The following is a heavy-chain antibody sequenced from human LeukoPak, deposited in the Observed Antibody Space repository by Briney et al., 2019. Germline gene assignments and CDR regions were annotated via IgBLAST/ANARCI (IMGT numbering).Heavy chain of an antibody. V-gene: IGHV3-21*01. Sequence: GGSLRLSCAASGFTFSSYSMNWVRQAPGKGLEWVSSISSSSSYIYYADSVKGRFTISRDNSKNTLYLQMNSLRVEDTAVYYCAKDEGTRDYYYYYYYGMDLWGQGTTVTVSS. D-gene: IGHD3-22*01. CDR2: ISSSSSYI. CDR1: GFTFSSYS. J-gene: IGHJ6*02. CDR3: AKDEGTRDYYYYYYYGMDL.